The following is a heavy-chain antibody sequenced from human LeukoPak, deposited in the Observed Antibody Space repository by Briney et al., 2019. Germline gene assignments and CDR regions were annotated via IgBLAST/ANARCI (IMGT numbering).Heavy chain of an antibody. Sequence: GASVKVSCKASGYTFTNFYIHWMRQAPGQGLEWMGIMNPSSGSTSYAQKFQGRVTITRDTSASTAYMELSSLRSEDMAVYYCARGAKFRTYGSGTYYTSLPFDPWGQGTLVTVSS. V-gene: IGHV1-46*01. CDR1: GYTFTNFY. D-gene: IGHD3-10*01. J-gene: IGHJ5*02. CDR2: MNPSSGST. CDR3: ARGAKFRTYGSGTYYTSLPFDP.